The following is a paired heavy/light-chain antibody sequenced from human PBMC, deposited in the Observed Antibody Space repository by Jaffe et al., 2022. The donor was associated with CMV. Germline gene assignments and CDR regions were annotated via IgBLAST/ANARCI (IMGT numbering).Light chain of an antibody. CDR1: QSVFFSSNSKNY. Sequence: DIVLTQSPESLRVSLGERATINCKSSQSVFFSSNSKNYLAWYQQKAGQPPRLLIYWAFTRESGVPDRFSGGGSGTDFTLTITSVQAEDVAVYYCHQYYSPPDTFGQGTRLEIK. V-gene: IGKV4-1*01. J-gene: IGKJ2*01. CDR2: WAF. CDR3: HQYYSPPDT.
Heavy chain of an antibody. D-gene: IGHD6-13*01. Sequence: QVQLQESGPGLVKPSETLSLTCTVSGDSVSGYYWSWVRQSAGKGLEWIGRIYYNGGSNFKTALKGRATMSIDRSNNQFSLKIGSVTAADTAVYFCARGSEAAAGTPPDNYYYGMSVWGQGTTVTVSS. V-gene: IGHV4-4*07. CDR3: ARGSEAAAGTPPDNYYYGMSV. CDR2: IYYNGGS. J-gene: IGHJ6*02. CDR1: GDSVSGYY.